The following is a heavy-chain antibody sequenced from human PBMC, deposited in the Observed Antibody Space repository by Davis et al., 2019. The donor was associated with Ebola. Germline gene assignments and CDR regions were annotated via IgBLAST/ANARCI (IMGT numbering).Heavy chain of an antibody. V-gene: IGHV4-34*01. CDR3: ARTAKTSFSDSGLGYTYFDP. J-gene: IGHJ5*02. CDR1: GGSFSAYF. CDR2: ISHGGVS. Sequence: SETLSPTCAVYGGSFSAYFWSWIRRSPGKGLEWIGKISHGGVSDYNPSLRRRVTISVDTSRDQFSLNMHPVTAADTAVYYCARTAKTSFSDSGLGYTYFDPWSQGTLVTVSS. D-gene: IGHD2/OR15-2a*01.